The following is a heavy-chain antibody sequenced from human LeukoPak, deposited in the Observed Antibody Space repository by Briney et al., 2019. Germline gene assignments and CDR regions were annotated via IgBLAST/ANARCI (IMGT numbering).Heavy chain of an antibody. J-gene: IGHJ6*03. Sequence: PSETLSLTCTVSGYSISSGYYWGWIRQPPGRGLEWIGSIYHSVSTYYNPSLKSRVTISVDTSKNQFSLKLSSVTAADTAVYYCARVIRRNDSSGYPRDNYYYMDVWGKGTTVTVSS. CDR1: GYSISSGYY. CDR3: ARVIRRNDSSGYPRDNYYYMDV. CDR2: IYHSVST. D-gene: IGHD3-22*01. V-gene: IGHV4-38-2*02.